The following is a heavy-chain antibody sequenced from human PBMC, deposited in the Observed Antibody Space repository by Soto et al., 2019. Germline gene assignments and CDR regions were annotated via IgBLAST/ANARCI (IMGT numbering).Heavy chain of an antibody. D-gene: IGHD2-8*01. CDR2: INNDGSEK. CDR1: GFTFSPYW. J-gene: IGHJ4*02. Sequence: EVQLVESGRDLVQPGGSLRLSCVASGFTFSPYWMSWVRQAPGRGLQWVATINNDGSEKYYADSVKGRFTISRDNARDSLYLQLTSLRAEDTAIYYCARGSNQDYWGQGTLVAVSS. V-gene: IGHV3-7*03. CDR3: ARGSNQDY.